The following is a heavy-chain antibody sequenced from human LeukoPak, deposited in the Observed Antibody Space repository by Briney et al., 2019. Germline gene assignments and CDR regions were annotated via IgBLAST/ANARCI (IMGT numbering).Heavy chain of an antibody. CDR3: AKGLRQFDTSMVMFDY. J-gene: IGHJ4*02. Sequence: PGGSLRLSXAASGFTFSSYAMSWVRQAPGKGMEWVSAISGSGGSTYYADSVKGRFTISRDNSKNTLYLQMNSLRAEDTAIYYCAKGLRQFDTSMVMFDYWGQGTLVTVSS. CDR2: ISGSGGST. D-gene: IGHD5-18*01. CDR1: GFTFSSYA. V-gene: IGHV3-23*01.